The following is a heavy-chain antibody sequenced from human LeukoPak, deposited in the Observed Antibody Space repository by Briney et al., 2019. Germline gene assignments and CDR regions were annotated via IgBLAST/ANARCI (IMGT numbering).Heavy chain of an antibody. Sequence: GASVKVSCKASGYTFTSYGISWVRQAPGQGLEWMGWISAYNGNTNYAQKLQGRVTMTTDTSTSTAYMELRSLRSDDTAVYYCARVITTHYGDYVGWFDPWGQGTLVTVSS. CDR2: ISAYNGNT. D-gene: IGHD4-17*01. J-gene: IGHJ5*02. CDR3: ARVITTHYGDYVGWFDP. CDR1: GYTFTSYG. V-gene: IGHV1-18*01.